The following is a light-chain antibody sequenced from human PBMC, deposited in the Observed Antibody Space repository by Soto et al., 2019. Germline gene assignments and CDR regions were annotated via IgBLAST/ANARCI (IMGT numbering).Light chain of an antibody. V-gene: IGKV3D-15*01. Sequence: EIVLSQSPVTLSLSPGERATLSCSASQSVSNQLAWYQQKPGQAHRLLIYDAYRRVTGIPARFSGSGSGTEFTLTIRRLKSEDLAVYYCQQYNDWPQITFGKGTRREIK. CDR1: QSVSNQ. CDR3: QQYNDWPQIT. CDR2: DAY. J-gene: IGKJ5*01.